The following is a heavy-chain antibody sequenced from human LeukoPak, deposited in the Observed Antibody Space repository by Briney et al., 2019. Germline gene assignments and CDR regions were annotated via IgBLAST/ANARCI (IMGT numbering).Heavy chain of an antibody. D-gene: IGHD3-3*01. CDR3: ARVGGHYSDY. CDR2: ISYDGSNK. J-gene: IGHJ4*02. CDR1: GFTFSSYA. V-gene: IGHV3-30-3*01. Sequence: GSLRLSCAASGFTFSSYAMHWVRQAPGKGLEWVAVISYDGSNKYYADSVKGRFTISKDNSKNMLYLQMDSLRAEDTAVYYCARVGGHYSDYWGQGTLVTVSS.